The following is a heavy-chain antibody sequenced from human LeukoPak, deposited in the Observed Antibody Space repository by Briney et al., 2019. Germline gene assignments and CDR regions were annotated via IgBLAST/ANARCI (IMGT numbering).Heavy chain of an antibody. V-gene: IGHV3-23*01. CDR2: ISGSGGST. J-gene: IGHJ4*02. D-gene: IGHD6-19*01. CDR3: ARERGEEYSSGWYKTNFFDT. CDR1: GFTFSSYA. Sequence: GGSLRLSCAASGFTFSSYAMSWVRQAPGKGLEWVSAISGSGGSTYYADSVKGRFTISRDNSKNTLYLQMNSLRAEDTAVYYCARERGEEYSSGWYKTNFFDTWGQGTRVTVSS.